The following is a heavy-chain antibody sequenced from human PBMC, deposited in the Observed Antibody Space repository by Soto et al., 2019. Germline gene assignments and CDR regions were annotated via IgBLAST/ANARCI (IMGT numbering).Heavy chain of an antibody. D-gene: IGHD6-19*01. Sequence: QVQLVQSGAEVKKPGSSVKVSCKASGGTFSSYTISWVRQAPGQGLEWMGRIIPILGIANYAQKFQGRVTITADKSTSTAYMELSSLRSEDTAVYYCASDGAEYSSGYGGYWGQGTLVTVSS. CDR3: ASDGAEYSSGYGGY. CDR2: IIPILGIA. V-gene: IGHV1-69*02. J-gene: IGHJ4*02. CDR1: GGTFSSYT.